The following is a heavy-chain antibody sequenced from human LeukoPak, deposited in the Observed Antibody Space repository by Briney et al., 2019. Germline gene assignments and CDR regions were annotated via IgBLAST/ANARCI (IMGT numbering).Heavy chain of an antibody. J-gene: IGHJ6*02. V-gene: IGHV1-18*01. CDR2: ISAYNGNT. CDR3: ARTPPIVLMVYALDV. Sequence: APVKVSCKASGYTFTSYGISWVRQAPGQGLEWMGWISAYNGNTNYAQKLQGRVTMTTDTSTSTAYMELRSLRSDDTAVYYCARTPPIVLMVYALDVWGQGTTVTVSS. D-gene: IGHD2-8*01. CDR1: GYTFTSYG.